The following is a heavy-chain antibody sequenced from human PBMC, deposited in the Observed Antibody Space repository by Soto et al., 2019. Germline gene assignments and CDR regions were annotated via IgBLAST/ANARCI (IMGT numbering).Heavy chain of an antibody. CDR3: ARDRGYYGSGSRDYYYGMDV. CDR2: IIPILGIA. J-gene: IGHJ6*02. V-gene: IGHV1-69*08. CDR1: GGTFSSYT. D-gene: IGHD3-10*01. Sequence: QVQLVQSGAEVKKPGSSVKVSCKASGGTFSSYTISWVRQAPGQGLEWMGRIIPILGIANYAQKFQGRVTITADKSTSTAYRELSSLRSEDTAVYYCARDRGYYGSGSRDYYYGMDVWGQGTTVTVSS.